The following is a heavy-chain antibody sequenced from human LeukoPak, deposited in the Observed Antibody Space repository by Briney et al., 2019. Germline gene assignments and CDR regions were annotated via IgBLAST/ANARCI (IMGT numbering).Heavy chain of an antibody. Sequence: SETLSLTCTVSGGSISRRYWTWIRQPPGKGLEWIGYIYYSGSTNYNPSLESRVTISVDTSKNQFSLKLSSVTAADTAVYYCARHHPHKPLKWELPSYYFDYWGQGTLVTVSS. CDR3: ARHHPHKPLKWELPSYYFDY. V-gene: IGHV4-59*08. J-gene: IGHJ4*02. CDR2: IYYSGST. CDR1: GGSISRRY. D-gene: IGHD1-26*01.